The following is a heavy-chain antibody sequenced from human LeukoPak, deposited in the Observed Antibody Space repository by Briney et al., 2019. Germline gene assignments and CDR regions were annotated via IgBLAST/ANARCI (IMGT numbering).Heavy chain of an antibody. Sequence: ASVKVSCKASGYTFTGYYMHWVRQAPGQGLEWMGWINPNSGGTNYAQKFQGRVTMTRDTSISTAYMELSRPRSDDTAVYYCARVSIVVVPAAWFDPWGQGTLVTDSS. V-gene: IGHV1-2*02. CDR3: ARVSIVVVPAAWFDP. CDR1: GYTFTGYY. CDR2: INPNSGGT. D-gene: IGHD2-2*01. J-gene: IGHJ5*02.